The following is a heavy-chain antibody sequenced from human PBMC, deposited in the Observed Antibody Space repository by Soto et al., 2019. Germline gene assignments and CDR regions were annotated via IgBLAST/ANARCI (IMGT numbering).Heavy chain of an antibody. CDR3: ARDRRAYCGGDCYSFDY. Sequence: QVQLVQSGAEVKKPGSSVKVSCKASGGTFSSYAISWVRQAPGQGLEWMGGIIPIFGTANYAQKFQGRVTITADESTSTAYRELRSLRSEDTAVYYCARDRRAYCGGDCYSFDYWGQGTLLTVSS. CDR1: GGTFSSYA. V-gene: IGHV1-69*12. CDR2: IIPIFGTA. D-gene: IGHD2-21*02. J-gene: IGHJ4*02.